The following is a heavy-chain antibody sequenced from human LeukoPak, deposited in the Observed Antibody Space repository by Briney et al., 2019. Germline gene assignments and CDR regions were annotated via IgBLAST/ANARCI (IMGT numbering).Heavy chain of an antibody. CDR3: ARGYYYDARGYYRSFDY. CDR1: GGSISSYY. CDR2: IYDSGST. J-gene: IGHJ4*02. D-gene: IGHD3-22*01. Sequence: SETLSLTCTVSGGSISSYYWTWIRQPPGKGLEWIGYIYDSGSTNYNPSLKSRVTISVDTSKNQFSLKLSSVTAADTAVYYCARGYYYDARGYYRSFDYWGQGTLVTVSS. V-gene: IGHV4-59*01.